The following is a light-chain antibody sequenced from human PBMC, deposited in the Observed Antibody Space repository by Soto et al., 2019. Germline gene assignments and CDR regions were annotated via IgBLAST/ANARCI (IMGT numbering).Light chain of an antibody. CDR1: QWLGIW. Sequence: DIQMTQSPSTLCASVGDRVTITCRPSQWLGIWLAWHQQKPGKAPKLLIYDASTLKSGVPSRFSGRGSGTKCTLTISSLQPDDFATYYCQEYNSYSGTFGQGTKV. CDR3: QEYNSYSGT. V-gene: IGKV1-5*01. CDR2: DAS. J-gene: IGKJ1*01.